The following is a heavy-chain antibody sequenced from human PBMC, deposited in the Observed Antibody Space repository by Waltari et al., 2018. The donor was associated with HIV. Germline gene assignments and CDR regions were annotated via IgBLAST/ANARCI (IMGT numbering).Heavy chain of an antibody. D-gene: IGHD3-10*01. Sequence: VRLVVSGGGVLQLGGSLALSCAASGLSSSPLGLHWVRQAPGRWLEWLAFIPYDGTDEYYLESVKARFTISRDNSKNTLFLQMSGLRTDDTAYYFCAKDLKARGIDPSLLDTWGQGTLVTVSS. CDR3: AKDLKARGIDPSLLDT. CDR2: IPYDGTDE. V-gene: IGHV3-30*02. J-gene: IGHJ1*01. CDR1: GLSSSPLG.